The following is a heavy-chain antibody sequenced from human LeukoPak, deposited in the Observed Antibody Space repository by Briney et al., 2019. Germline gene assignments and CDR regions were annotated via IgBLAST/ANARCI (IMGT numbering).Heavy chain of an antibody. D-gene: IGHD3-16*02. CDR2: LYYSGTS. CDR3: ARHKGIVNKPFDY. V-gene: IGHV4-39*01. CDR1: GGSISSTTYY. J-gene: IGHJ4*02. Sequence: PSETLSLTCIVSGGSISSTTYYWGWIRQPPGRGLEWIGSLYYSGTSYYSPSLESRVTMSVDTSKNQFSLKLTSVTAADTAVYYCARHKGIVNKPFDYWGQGTLVTVSS.